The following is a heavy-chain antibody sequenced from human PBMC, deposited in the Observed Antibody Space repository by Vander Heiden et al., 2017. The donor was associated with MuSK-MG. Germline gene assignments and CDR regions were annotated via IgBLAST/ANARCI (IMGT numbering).Heavy chain of an antibody. Sequence: EVQLVESGGGLVQPGGSLRRSCAASGLTFSSYWMSWVRQAPGKGLEWVANIKQDGSEEYYVDSVKGRFTISRDNAKNSLYLQMNSLRAEDTAVYYCARVTYESSGYEYFQNWGQGTLVTVSS. CDR3: ARVTYESSGYEYFQN. CDR1: GLTFSSYW. D-gene: IGHD3-22*01. V-gene: IGHV3-7*01. J-gene: IGHJ1*01. CDR2: IKQDGSEE.